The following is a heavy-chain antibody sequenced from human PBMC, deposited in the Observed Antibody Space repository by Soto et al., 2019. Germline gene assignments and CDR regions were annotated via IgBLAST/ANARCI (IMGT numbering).Heavy chain of an antibody. CDR3: ARRHSGGFFRIFDS. CDR2: TGSGTGPG. Sequence: QVQLVQSGTEVKKPGSSVKVSCKASGGSLSTNPISWVRQAPGQGLEWMGGTGSGTGPGNHAQKFQGRLTVTADKSTSTVYMELTNLSAEDTAGYYFARRHSGGFFRIFDSWGQGPLVNVSS. D-gene: IGHD2-15*01. V-gene: IGHV1-69*06. J-gene: IGHJ4*02. CDR1: GGSLSTNP.